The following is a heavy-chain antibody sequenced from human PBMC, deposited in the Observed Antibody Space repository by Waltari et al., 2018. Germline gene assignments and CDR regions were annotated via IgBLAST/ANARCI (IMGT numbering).Heavy chain of an antibody. Sequence: VQLVESGGGLVKPGGSLRLSCAASGFTFSSYSMNWVRQAPGKGLEWMGGIIPIFGTANYAQKFQGRVTITADKSTSTAYMELSSLRSEDTAVYYCARGPIRSGYVGGHFDYWGQGTLVTVSS. J-gene: IGHJ4*02. V-gene: IGHV1-69*06. CDR2: IIPIFGTA. CDR3: ARGPIRSGYVGGHFDY. D-gene: IGHD5-12*01. CDR1: GFTFSSYS.